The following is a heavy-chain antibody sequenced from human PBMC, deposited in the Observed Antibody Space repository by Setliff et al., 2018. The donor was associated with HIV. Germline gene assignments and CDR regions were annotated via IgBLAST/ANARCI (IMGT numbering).Heavy chain of an antibody. CDR3: TVAYYYDSSGYYRPFDY. Sequence: GGSLRLSCTASGFTFGDYAMSWVRQAPGKGLEWVGFIRSKAYGGTTEYAASVKGRFTISRDDSKSIAYLQMNSLKTEDTAVYYCTVAYYYDSSGYYRPFDYWGQGTLVTAPQ. V-gene: IGHV3-49*04. CDR1: GFTFGDYA. J-gene: IGHJ4*02. D-gene: IGHD3-22*01. CDR2: IRSKAYGGTT.